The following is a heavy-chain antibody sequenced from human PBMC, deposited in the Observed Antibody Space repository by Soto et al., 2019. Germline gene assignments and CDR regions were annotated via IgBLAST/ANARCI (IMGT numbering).Heavy chain of an antibody. J-gene: IGHJ5*02. V-gene: IGHV3-23*01. CDR3: AKAGGYDIWTGYRNRFDP. Sequence: EVQLLESGGGLVQPGGSLRLSCAASGFSFSSYAMSWVRQAPGKGLEWVSGISGGGGSTYYAVSVKGRFTISRDNSKNRLSVQMNSLRVEDTAIYYCAKAGGYDIWTGYRNRFDPWGQGTMVTVSS. D-gene: IGHD3-9*01. CDR2: ISGGGGST. CDR1: GFSFSSYA.